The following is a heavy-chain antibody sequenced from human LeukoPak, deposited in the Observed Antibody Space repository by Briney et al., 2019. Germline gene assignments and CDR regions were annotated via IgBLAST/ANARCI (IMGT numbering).Heavy chain of an antibody. CDR3: ARTYTAMAPFDY. CDR2: ISYDGSSK. CDR1: GGSISSSN. J-gene: IGHJ4*02. Sequence: LSLTCAVSGGSISSSNWWSWVRQPPGKGLEWVAVISYDGSSKYYADSVKGRFTISRDNSKNTLYLQMNSLRAEDTAVYYCARTYTAMAPFDYWGQGTLVTVSS. D-gene: IGHD5-18*01. V-gene: IGHV3-30-3*01.